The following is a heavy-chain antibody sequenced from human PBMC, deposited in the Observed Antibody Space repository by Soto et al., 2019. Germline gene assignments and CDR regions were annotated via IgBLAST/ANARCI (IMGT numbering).Heavy chain of an antibody. CDR2: IYYSGST. D-gene: IGHD6-13*01. CDR3: AKSLVLSFSYSSSWYNWFDP. V-gene: IGHV4-59*08. Sequence: PSETLSLTCTFSGGSISSYYWSWIRQPPGKGLEWIGYIYYSGSTNYNPSLKSRVTISVDTSKNQFSLKLSSVTAADTAVYYCAKSLVLSFSYSSSWYNWFDPWGQGTLVTVSS. J-gene: IGHJ5*02. CDR1: GGSISSYY.